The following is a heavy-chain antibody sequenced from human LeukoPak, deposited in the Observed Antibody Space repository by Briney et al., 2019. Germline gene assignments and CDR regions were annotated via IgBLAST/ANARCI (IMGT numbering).Heavy chain of an antibody. Sequence: ASVKVSCKASGYTFTSYGISWVRQAPGQGLEWMGWISGYNGNTNSAQKLQGRVSMTTDTSTSTAYMELRSLRSDDAAVYYCARDRSPDFWSGDYRDAFDIWGQGTMVTVSS. J-gene: IGHJ3*02. V-gene: IGHV1-18*01. CDR3: ARDRSPDFWSGDYRDAFDI. D-gene: IGHD3-3*01. CDR2: ISGYNGNT. CDR1: GYTFTSYG.